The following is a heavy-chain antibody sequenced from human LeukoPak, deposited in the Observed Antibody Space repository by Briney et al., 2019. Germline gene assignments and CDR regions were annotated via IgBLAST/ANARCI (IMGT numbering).Heavy chain of an antibody. Sequence: GGSLRLSCAASGFTFDDYGMSWVRQAPGKGLNWVSGINWNGGTTGYADSVKGRFTISRDNAKNSLYLQMNSLRAEDTAWYYCARGPYYYDSSGWDYWGQGTLVTVSS. J-gene: IGHJ4*02. CDR3: ARGPYYYDSSGWDY. D-gene: IGHD3-22*01. V-gene: IGHV3-20*04. CDR2: INWNGGTT. CDR1: GFTFDDYG.